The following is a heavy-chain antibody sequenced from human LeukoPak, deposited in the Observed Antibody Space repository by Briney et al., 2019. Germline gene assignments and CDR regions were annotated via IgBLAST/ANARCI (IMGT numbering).Heavy chain of an antibody. CDR1: GFTFISHW. D-gene: IGHD6-13*01. CDR2: IKPDGSEN. J-gene: IGHJ4*02. Sequence: GGALRLSCAASGFTFISHWMSRVRQAPGKGLEWVANIKPDGSENYYVDSVKGRFAISRDNAKNSLYLQMNSLRAEDTAVYYCARTRLGAAYFDYWAQGTLVSVSS. V-gene: IGHV3-7*01. CDR3: ARTRLGAAYFDY.